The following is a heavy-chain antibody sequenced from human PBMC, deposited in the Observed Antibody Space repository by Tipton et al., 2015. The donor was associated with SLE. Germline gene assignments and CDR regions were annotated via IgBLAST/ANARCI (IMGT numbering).Heavy chain of an antibody. V-gene: IGHV4-34*01. J-gene: IGHJ5*02. CDR1: GGSISSYY. Sequence: TLSLTCTVSGGSISSYYWSWIRQPPGKGLEWIGEINHSGSTKYNPSLKSRVTISADTSKNQFSLKLSSVTAADTAVYYCARRSRSTSCLLDPWGQGTLVTVSS. D-gene: IGHD2-2*01. CDR2: INHSGST. CDR3: ARRSRSTSCLLDP.